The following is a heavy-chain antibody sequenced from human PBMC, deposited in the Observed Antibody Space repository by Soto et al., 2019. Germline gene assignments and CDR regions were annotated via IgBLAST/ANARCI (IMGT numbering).Heavy chain of an antibody. V-gene: IGHV3-30*18. J-gene: IGHJ4*02. CDR2: ISYDGNNK. CDR3: AKTRHTLYYFES. Sequence: GGSLRLSCAASGFTFSNFGVHWVRQAPGKGLEWVAVISYDGNNKYYVDSVTGRFTFFRDNSRNTLHLQMISLRAEDTAVYYCAKTRHTLYYFESWGQGTLVTVS. CDR1: GFTFSNFG. D-gene: IGHD2-2*02.